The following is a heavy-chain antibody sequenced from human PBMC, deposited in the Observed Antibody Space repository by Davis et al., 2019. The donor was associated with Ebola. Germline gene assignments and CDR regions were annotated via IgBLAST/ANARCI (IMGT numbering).Heavy chain of an antibody. CDR3: ARAITVTSPVDY. CDR2: ISYDGSNK. Sequence: PGGSLRLSCAASGFTFSSYAMHWVRQAPGKGLEWVAVISYDGSNKYYADSVKGRFTISRDNSKNTLYLQMNSLRAEDTAVYYCARAITVTSPVDYWGQGTLVTVSS. CDR1: GFTFSSYA. J-gene: IGHJ4*02. V-gene: IGHV3-30*04. D-gene: IGHD4-17*01.